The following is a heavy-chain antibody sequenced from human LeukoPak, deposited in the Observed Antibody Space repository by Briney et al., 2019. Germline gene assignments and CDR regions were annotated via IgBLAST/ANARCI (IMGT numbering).Heavy chain of an antibody. V-gene: IGHV3-48*01. Sequence: GGSLRLSCAASGFTFSSYSMNWDRQAPGKGLEWISYISSGSSTIYYADSVKGRFTISRDNAKNSLYLQMNSLRAEDTAVYYCARDPAGAGIYYDYWGQGTLVTVSS. CDR2: ISSGSSTI. CDR3: ARDPAGAGIYYDY. D-gene: IGHD6-19*01. CDR1: GFTFSSYS. J-gene: IGHJ4*02.